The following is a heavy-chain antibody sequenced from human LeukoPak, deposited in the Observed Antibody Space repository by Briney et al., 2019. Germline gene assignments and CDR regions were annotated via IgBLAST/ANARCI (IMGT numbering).Heavy chain of an antibody. CDR2: IYYSGST. V-gene: IGHV4-59*01. Sequence: SETLSLTCTVSGGSISSYYWSWIRQPPGKGLEWLGYIYYSGSTNYNPSLKSRVTISLDTSKNQFSLKLSSVTAADTAVYYCARGDSSGWYNWFDPWGQGTLVTVSS. CDR3: ARGDSSGWYNWFDP. D-gene: IGHD6-19*01. CDR1: GGSISSYY. J-gene: IGHJ5*02.